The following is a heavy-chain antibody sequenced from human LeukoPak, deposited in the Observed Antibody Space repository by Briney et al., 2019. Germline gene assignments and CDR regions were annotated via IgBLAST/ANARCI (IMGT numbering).Heavy chain of an antibody. CDR1: GGSISSYY. CDR2: IYTSGTT. J-gene: IGHJ4*02. CDR3: ARGVSGGNHYFDY. Sequence: SETLSLTCTVSGGSISSYYWSWIRQPAGQGLEWIGRIYTSGTTNYNPSLKSRVTMSVDTSKSQFSLRLTSVSAADTAVYYCARGVSGGNHYFDYWGQGTLVTVSS. D-gene: IGHD7-27*01. V-gene: IGHV4-4*07.